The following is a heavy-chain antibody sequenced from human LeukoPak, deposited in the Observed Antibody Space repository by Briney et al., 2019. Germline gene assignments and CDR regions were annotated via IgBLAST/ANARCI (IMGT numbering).Heavy chain of an antibody. Sequence: SVNVSCKASGYTFTGYYIHWVRQAPGQGLEWMGWINPNNGGTNYAQKFQGRVTMTRDTSISTAYMELSRLRSDDTAVYYCARDYLEYFDYWGQGTLVTVSS. CDR1: GYTFTGYY. V-gene: IGHV1-2*02. D-gene: IGHD3-3*01. CDR3: ARDYLEYFDY. J-gene: IGHJ4*02. CDR2: INPNNGGT.